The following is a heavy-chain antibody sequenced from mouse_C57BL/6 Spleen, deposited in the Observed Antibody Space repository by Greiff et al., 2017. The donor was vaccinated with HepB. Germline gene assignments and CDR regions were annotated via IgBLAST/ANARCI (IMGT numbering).Heavy chain of an antibody. CDR2: IHPNSGGT. V-gene: IGHV1-64*01. J-gene: IGHJ2*01. CDR1: GYTFTSYW. CDR3: ARLFDGYFDY. D-gene: IGHD2-3*01. Sequence: QVQLQQPGAELVKPGASVKLSCKASGYTFTSYWMHWVKQRPGQGLEWIGMIHPNSGGTNYNEKFKSKATLTVDKSSSTAYMQLSSLTSEDSAVYYCARLFDGYFDYWGQGTTLTVSS.